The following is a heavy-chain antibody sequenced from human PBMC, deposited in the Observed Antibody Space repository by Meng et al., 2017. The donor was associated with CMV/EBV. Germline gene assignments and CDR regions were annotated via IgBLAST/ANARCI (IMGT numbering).Heavy chain of an antibody. D-gene: IGHD3-10*01. CDR2: VYYNGST. CDR3: ARDSTSRGLYYYGMNV. J-gene: IGHJ6*02. Sequence: SETLSLTCTVSGGSINTYYWNWIRQPPGKGLEWIGYVYYNGSTNYSPSLKSRVTISVDTSKNQFSLKLSSVTAADTAVYFCARDSTSRGLYYYGMNVWGQGTTVTVSS. CDR1: GGSINTYY. V-gene: IGHV4-59*01.